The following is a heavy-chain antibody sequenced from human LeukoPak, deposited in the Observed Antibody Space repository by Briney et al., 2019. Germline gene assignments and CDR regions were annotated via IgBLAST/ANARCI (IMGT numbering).Heavy chain of an antibody. CDR1: GFTFSRYW. CDR2: IKVDGSEK. CDR3: AKTLGYCSSTSCYEPFFDY. V-gene: IGHV3-7*03. Sequence: GGSLRLSCAVSGFTFSRYWMTWVRQAPGKGLEWVANIKVDGSEKYYVDAVKGRFTISRDNAKDSLYLQMNGLRAEDTAVYYCAKTLGYCSSTSCYEPFFDYWGQGTLVTVSS. J-gene: IGHJ4*02. D-gene: IGHD2-2*01.